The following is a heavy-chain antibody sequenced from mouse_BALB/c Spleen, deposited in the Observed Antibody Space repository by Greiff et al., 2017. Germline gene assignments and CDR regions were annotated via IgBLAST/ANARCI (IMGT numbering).Heavy chain of an antibody. J-gene: IGHJ2*01. CDR2: ISSGGSYT. CDR1: GFTFSSYG. Sequence: EVKLMESGGDLVKPGGSLKLSCAASGFTFSSYGMSWVRQTPDKRLEWVATISSGGSYTYYPDSVKGRFTISRDNAKNTLYLQMSSLKSEDTAMYYCARHFGTNHFDYWGQGTTLTVSS. D-gene: IGHD4-1*01. V-gene: IGHV5-6*01. CDR3: ARHFGTNHFDY.